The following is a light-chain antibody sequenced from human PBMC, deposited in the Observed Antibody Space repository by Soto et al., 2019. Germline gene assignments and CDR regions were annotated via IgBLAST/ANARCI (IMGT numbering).Light chain of an antibody. CDR2: GAS. Sequence: EIVLTQSPGTLSLSPGERATLSCRASKSVSSSYLAWYQQKPGQAPRLLIYGASSRATGLPDRFSGSGSGTDFTLTISRLEPEDFAVYYCQQYCSSPPITFGQGTRLEIK. J-gene: IGKJ5*01. V-gene: IGKV3-20*01. CDR3: QQYCSSPPIT. CDR1: KSVSSSY.